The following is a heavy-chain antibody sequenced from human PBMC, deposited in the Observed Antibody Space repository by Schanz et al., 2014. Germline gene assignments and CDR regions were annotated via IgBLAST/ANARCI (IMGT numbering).Heavy chain of an antibody. V-gene: IGHV4-39*02. Sequence: QLQLQESGPGLVKPSETLSLTCTVSGGSISSSTYYWGWIRQPPGKGLEWIGIIYYSGSTYYNTSLKSRVPISVDASKNQFFLKLSSVTAADTAVYYCARDFHGYGPHLDYWGQGSLVTVSS. D-gene: IGHD5-12*01. CDR3: ARDFHGYGPHLDY. CDR1: GGSISSSTYY. CDR2: IYYSGST. J-gene: IGHJ4*02.